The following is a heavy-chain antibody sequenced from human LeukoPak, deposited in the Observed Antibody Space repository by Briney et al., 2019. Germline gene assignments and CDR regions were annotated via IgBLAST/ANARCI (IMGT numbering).Heavy chain of an antibody. J-gene: IGHJ4*02. V-gene: IGHV3-74*01. CDR1: GFTFSSYW. D-gene: IGHD1-1*01. CDR2: INSDGSST. Sequence: GGSLRLSCAASGFTFSSYWMHWVRQAPGKRLVWVSRINSDGSSTSYADSVKSRFTISRDNAKNTLYLQMNSLRAEDTAVYYCAREKWNGALDYWGQGTLVTVSS. CDR3: AREKWNGALDY.